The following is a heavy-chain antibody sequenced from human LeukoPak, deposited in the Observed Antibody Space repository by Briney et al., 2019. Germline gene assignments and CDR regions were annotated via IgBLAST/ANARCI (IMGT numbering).Heavy chain of an antibody. D-gene: IGHD5-18*01. J-gene: IGHJ4*02. CDR3: ARPYSYGPLGIFDY. Sequence: ASVKVSCKASGYTFTCYYMHWVRQAPGQGLEWMGWINPNSGGTNYAQKFQGRVTMTRDTSISTAYMELSRLRSDDTAVYYCARPYSYGPLGIFDYWGQGTLVTVSS. CDR2: INPNSGGT. V-gene: IGHV1-2*02. CDR1: GYTFTCYY.